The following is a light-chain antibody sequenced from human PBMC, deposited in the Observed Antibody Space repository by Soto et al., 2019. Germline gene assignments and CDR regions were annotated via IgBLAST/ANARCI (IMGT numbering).Light chain of an antibody. CDR2: EVS. CDR3: SSYTRSNTPFL. Sequence: QSALTQPASVSGPPGQSITIPCTGTSSDVGGYNYVSWYQHHPGKAPKLIIYEVSNRPSGVSNRFSGSKSGNTASLTISGLQAEDEADYYCSSYTRSNTPFLFGTGTKVTVL. CDR1: SSDVGGYNY. V-gene: IGLV2-14*01. J-gene: IGLJ1*01.